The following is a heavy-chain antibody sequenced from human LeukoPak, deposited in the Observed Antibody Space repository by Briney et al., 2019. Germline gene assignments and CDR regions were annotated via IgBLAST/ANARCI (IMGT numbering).Heavy chain of an antibody. J-gene: IGHJ6*03. CDR1: GGSISSSSYY. V-gene: IGHV4-39*07. Sequence: ASETLSLTCTVSGGSISSSSYYWGRIRQPPGKGLEWIGSIYYSGSTYYNPSLKRRVTISVDKSKDQFSLKLSSVTAADTAVYYCAGLPHYYYYYMDVWGKGTTVTVSS. CDR3: AGLPHYYYYYMDV. CDR2: IYYSGST.